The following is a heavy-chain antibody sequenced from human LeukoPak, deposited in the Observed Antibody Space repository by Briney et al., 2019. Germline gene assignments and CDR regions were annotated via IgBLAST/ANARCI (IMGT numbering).Heavy chain of an antibody. V-gene: IGHV3-48*03. J-gene: IGHJ4*02. D-gene: IGHD6-19*01. CDR3: AKAGIGVVGYFDY. CDR1: GFTFSTYE. CDR2: IGVGGTPI. Sequence: PGGSLRLSCAASGFTFSTYEMNWVRQAPGKGLEWVSYIGVGGTPIYYADSVKGRFTVSRDYAKNSLFLQMNSLRDEDTALYYCAKAGIGVVGYFDYWGQGTLVTVSS.